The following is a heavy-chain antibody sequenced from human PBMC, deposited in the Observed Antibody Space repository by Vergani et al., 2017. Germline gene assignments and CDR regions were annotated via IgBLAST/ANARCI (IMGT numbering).Heavy chain of an antibody. D-gene: IGHD6-6*01. CDR3: AREYSSSVGFLAY. J-gene: IGHJ4*02. Sequence: VKLQESGPGLVKPSETLSLTCTVSGASVNSYYWSWVRQAPGKGLEWVSAISARYPSTYYADSVKGRFTISRDNSKNMLYLQMNSLRAEDTAVYYCAREYSSSVGFLAYWGQGTLVTVSS. V-gene: IGHV3-23*01. CDR1: GASVNSYY. CDR2: ISARYPST.